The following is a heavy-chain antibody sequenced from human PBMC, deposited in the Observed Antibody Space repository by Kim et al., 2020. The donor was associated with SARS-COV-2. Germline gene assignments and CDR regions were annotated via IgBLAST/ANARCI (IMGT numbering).Heavy chain of an antibody. J-gene: IGHJ4*02. CDR2: ISAGGGST. V-gene: IGHV3-23*01. D-gene: IGHD3-16*01. Sequence: GGSLRLPCAASGFTFSTYALTWVRQAPGKGLEWVSAISAGGGSTYYADSVKGRFTISRDTSKNTLDLQMNSLRAEDTAVYYCAKDWGTQQRPFYFDYWGQGTLVTVSS. CDR3: AKDWGTQQRPFYFDY. CDR1: GFTFSTYA.